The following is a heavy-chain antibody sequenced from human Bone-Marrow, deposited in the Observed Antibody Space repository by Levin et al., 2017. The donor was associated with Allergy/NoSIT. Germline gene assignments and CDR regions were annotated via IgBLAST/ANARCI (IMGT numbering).Heavy chain of an antibody. CDR2: IFYSGST. Sequence: SETLSLTCTVSGGSISGYYWSWVRQPPGKGLEWVGHIFYSGSTNYNPSLKSRVTISINTSKNQFSLNLTSVTAADTAFYYDAVSVAGGFDYWGQGTLVTVSS. V-gene: IGHV4-59*01. CDR1: GGSISGYY. D-gene: IGHD3-16*01. CDR3: AVSVAGGFDY. J-gene: IGHJ4*02.